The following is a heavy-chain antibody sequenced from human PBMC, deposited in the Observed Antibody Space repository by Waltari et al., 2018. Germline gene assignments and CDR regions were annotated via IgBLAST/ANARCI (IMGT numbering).Heavy chain of an antibody. CDR2: VSYDGSNK. J-gene: IGHJ4*02. Sequence: QVQLVESGGGVVQPGRSLSLSCAASGFTFSSYAMHWVRQAPGKGLGWVAVVSYDGSNKNYADSVKGRFTISRDNSKNTLYLQMNSLRAEDTAVYFCASALYSSSWGPFDYWGQGTLVTVSS. D-gene: IGHD6-6*01. CDR1: GFTFSSYA. CDR3: ASALYSSSWGPFDY. V-gene: IGHV3-30-3*01.